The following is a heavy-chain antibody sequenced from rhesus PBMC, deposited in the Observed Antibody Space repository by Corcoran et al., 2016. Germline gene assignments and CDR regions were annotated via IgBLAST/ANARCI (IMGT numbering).Heavy chain of an antibody. V-gene: IGHV4-169*02. CDR1: GGSISSSH. Sequence: QLQLQESGPGLVKPSETLSVTCAVSGGSISSSHWSWIRQGPGKGPDWIGYSYGTGSCTNANPAPKSRVALSVNTSKNQLSLKLSSVTTADTAVYYCARDGRQLELAYFEFWGQGALVTVSS. J-gene: IGHJ1*01. CDR3: ARDGRQLELAYFEF. CDR2: SYGTGSCT. D-gene: IGHD6-25*01.